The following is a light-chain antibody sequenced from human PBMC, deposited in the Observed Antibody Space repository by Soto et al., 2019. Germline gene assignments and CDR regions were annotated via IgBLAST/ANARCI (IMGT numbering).Light chain of an antibody. V-gene: IGKV3-11*01. CDR3: QHRSDWAWT. CDR1: QSVGTY. Sequence: DIVLTQSPGTLSLSPGERVTLSCRASQSVGTYLAWYQQKPGQAPRLLIYDASNRATGIPVRFSGSGSGTDFTLTISRLEPEDFAVYYCQHRSDWAWTFGQGTKVEIK. CDR2: DAS. J-gene: IGKJ1*01.